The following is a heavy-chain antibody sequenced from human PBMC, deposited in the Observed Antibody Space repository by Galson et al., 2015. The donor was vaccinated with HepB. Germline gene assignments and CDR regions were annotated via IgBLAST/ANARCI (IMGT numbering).Heavy chain of an antibody. CDR1: GYTFTSYN. CDR2: INPSGGGT. D-gene: IGHD1-26*01. Sequence: SVKVSCKASGYTFTSYNMHWVRQAPGRGLEWMGIINPSGGGTSYAQRFQDRVTITRDTSTSTVYMELSSLRSEDTAVYYCARDQGWELPEYYFDYWGQGTLVTVSS. CDR3: ARDQGWELPEYYFDY. V-gene: IGHV1-46*01. J-gene: IGHJ4*02.